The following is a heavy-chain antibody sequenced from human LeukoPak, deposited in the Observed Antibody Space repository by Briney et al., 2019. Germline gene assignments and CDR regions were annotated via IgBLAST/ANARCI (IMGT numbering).Heavy chain of an antibody. CDR1: GYTFTGYY. J-gene: IGHJ5*02. Sequence: ASVKVSCKASGYTFTGYYMHWVRQAPGQGLEWMGWINPNSGGTNYAQKFQGRVTMTRDTSISTAYMELNRLRSDDTAVYYCARARGEVVPAAEGFDPWGQGTLVTVSS. V-gene: IGHV1-2*02. D-gene: IGHD2-2*01. CDR3: ARARGEVVPAAEGFDP. CDR2: INPNSGGT.